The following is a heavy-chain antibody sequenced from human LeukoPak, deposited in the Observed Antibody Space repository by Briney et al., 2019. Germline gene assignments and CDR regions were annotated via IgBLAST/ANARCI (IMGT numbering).Heavy chain of an antibody. CDR1: GGSISSYY. CDR2: IYYSGST. CDR3: ARDLGSYYYDSSGYGRFDP. Sequence: SETLSLTCTASGGSISSYYWSWIRQPPGKGLEWIGYIYYSGSTNYNPSLKSRVTISVDTSKNQFSLKLSSVTAADTAVYYCARDLGSYYYDSSGYGRFDPWGQGTLVTVSS. J-gene: IGHJ5*02. D-gene: IGHD3-22*01. V-gene: IGHV4-59*01.